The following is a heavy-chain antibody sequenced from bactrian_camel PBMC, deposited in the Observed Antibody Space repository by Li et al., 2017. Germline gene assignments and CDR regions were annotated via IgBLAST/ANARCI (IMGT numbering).Heavy chain of an antibody. J-gene: IGHJ4*01. CDR1: GYTHSTDI. V-gene: IGHV3S59*01. D-gene: IGHD6*01. CDR2: IAPATGTT. Sequence: DVQLVESGGGSVPAGGSLRLSCAASGYTHSTDIIAWFRQSPGKEREGVAAIAPATGTTFYSDSVKGRFTISHVNANNTLHLQMNGLKPEDTAIYYCKLTCSYGGRWSNYWGQGTQVTVS. CDR3: KLTCSYGGRWSNY.